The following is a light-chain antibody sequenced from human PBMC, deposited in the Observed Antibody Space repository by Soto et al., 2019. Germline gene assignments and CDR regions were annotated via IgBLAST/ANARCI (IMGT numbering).Light chain of an antibody. CDR1: SSDVGSYNY. Sequence: SVLTQPASVSGSPGQSITISCTGTSSDVGSYNYVSWYQQHPGKAPKLMIYDVSNRPSGVSDRFSGSKSGNTASLTISGLQAEAEADYYCTSYITTGTYVFGTGTKVTVL. V-gene: IGLV2-14*03. CDR2: DVS. J-gene: IGLJ1*01. CDR3: TSYITTGTYV.